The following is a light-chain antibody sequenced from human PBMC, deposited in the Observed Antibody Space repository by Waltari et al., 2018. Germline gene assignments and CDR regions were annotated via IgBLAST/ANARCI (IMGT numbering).Light chain of an antibody. CDR3: QKYGTLPAT. CDR2: DAS. CDR1: QSVSRT. J-gene: IGKJ1*01. V-gene: IGKV3-20*01. Sequence: EIVLTQSPGTLSLSPGDRATIPCRSSQSVSRTLAWYQQKPGQAPRLLIYDASSRATGIPDRFSGSGSGTDFSLTISRLEPEDFAVYYCQKYGTLPATFGQGTKVEIK.